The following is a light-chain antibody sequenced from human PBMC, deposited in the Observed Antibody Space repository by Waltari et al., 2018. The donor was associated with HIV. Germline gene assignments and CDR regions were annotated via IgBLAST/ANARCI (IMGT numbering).Light chain of an antibody. CDR1: RNIQTY. CDR3: QQSYTTLTWT. J-gene: IGKJ1*01. CDR2: SAT. V-gene: IGKV1-39*01. Sequence: IQVTQSPSSLSASIGDRVTITCRASRNIQTYLNWYQQKPGKAPKLLIYSATSLQTGVPSRFSGGGSGTDFTLTIGSLQPDDFATYYCQQSYTTLTWTFGQGTKVEIK.